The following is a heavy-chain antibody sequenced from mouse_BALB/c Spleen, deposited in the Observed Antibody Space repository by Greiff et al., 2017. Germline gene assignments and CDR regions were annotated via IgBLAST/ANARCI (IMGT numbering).Heavy chain of an antibody. CDR1: GFTFSSYA. CDR3: ARDRGNYDYAMDY. Sequence: EVKVEESGGGLVKPGGSLKLSCAASGFTFSSYAMSWVRQSPEKRLEWVAEISSGGSYTYYPDTVTGRFTISRDNAKNTLYLEMSSLRSEDTAMYYCARDRGNYDYAMDYWGQGTSVTVSS. V-gene: IGHV5-9-4*01. CDR2: ISSGGSYT. J-gene: IGHJ4*01. D-gene: IGHD2-1*01.